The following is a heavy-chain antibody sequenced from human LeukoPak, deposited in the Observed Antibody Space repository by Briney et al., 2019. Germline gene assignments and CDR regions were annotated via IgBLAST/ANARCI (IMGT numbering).Heavy chain of an antibody. D-gene: IGHD6-6*01. CDR2: ISAYNGNT. CDR1: GYTFTSYY. CDR3: ARSYSSSSRGAYYYYYMDV. V-gene: IGHV1-18*04. Sequence: GASVKASCKASGYTFTSYYMHWVRQAPGQGLEWMGWISAYNGNTNYAQKLQGRVTMTTDTSTSTAYMELRSLRSDNTAVYYCARSYSSSSRGAYYYYYMDVWGKGTTVTVSS. J-gene: IGHJ6*03.